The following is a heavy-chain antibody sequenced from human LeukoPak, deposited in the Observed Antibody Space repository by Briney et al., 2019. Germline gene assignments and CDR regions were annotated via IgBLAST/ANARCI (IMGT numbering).Heavy chain of an antibody. CDR2: IYYSGST. J-gene: IGHJ4*02. D-gene: IGHD5-24*01. CDR3: ARDGRIKGFDY. V-gene: IGHV4-39*02. CDR1: GGSISSSSYY. Sequence: SETLSLTCTVSGGSISSSSYYWGWIRQPPGKGLEWIGSIYYSGSTYYNPSLKSRVTISVDTSKNQFSLKLSSVTAADTAVYYCARDGRIKGFDYWGQGTLVTVSS.